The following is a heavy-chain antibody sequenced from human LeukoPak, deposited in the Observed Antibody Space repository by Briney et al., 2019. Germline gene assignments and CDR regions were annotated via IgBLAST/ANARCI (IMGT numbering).Heavy chain of an antibody. D-gene: IGHD6-6*01. Sequence: RPGRSLRLSCAASGFTFSSYGMHWVRQAPGKGLEWVAVISYDGSNKYYADSVKGRFTISRDNSKNTLYLQMSSLRSEDTAVYYCARPRRGSIAARGTFDYWGQGTLVTVSS. J-gene: IGHJ4*02. CDR2: ISYDGSNK. CDR1: GFTFSSYG. CDR3: ARPRRGSIAARGTFDY. V-gene: IGHV3-30*03.